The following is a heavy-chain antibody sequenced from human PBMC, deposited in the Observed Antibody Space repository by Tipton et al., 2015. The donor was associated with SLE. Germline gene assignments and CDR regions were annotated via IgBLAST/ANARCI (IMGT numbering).Heavy chain of an antibody. CDR3: VRQRNSCVGDVCYTSQRDWFDR. CDR1: GFTFSSYS. CDR2: ISSSSSYI. V-gene: IGHV3-21*03. J-gene: IGHJ5*02. D-gene: IGHD2-21*01. Sequence: GSLRLSCAASGFTFSSYSMNWVRQAPGKGLEWVSSISSSSSYIYYADSVRGRFTISRDNAKNSLYLQMNSLRAEDTAVYYCVRQRNSCVGDVCYTSQRDWFDRWGQGTLVTVSS.